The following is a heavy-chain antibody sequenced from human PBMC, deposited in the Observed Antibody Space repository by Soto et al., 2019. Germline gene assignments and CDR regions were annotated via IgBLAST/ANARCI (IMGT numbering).Heavy chain of an antibody. CDR1: GWSFSGYY. J-gene: IGHJ2*01. V-gene: IGHV4-34*01. D-gene: IGHD5-12*01. Sequence: QVHLQQWGAGLLKPSETLSLTCAVYGWSFSGYYWSWIRQPPGKGLEWIGDINNGVISNYNPSLKSRGSMSVGTSNTQFSLKLTSVTAADTAVYYCARGRGDGYNQNWYFDLWGRGTLVTVSS. CDR3: ARGRGDGYNQNWYFDL. CDR2: INNGVIS.